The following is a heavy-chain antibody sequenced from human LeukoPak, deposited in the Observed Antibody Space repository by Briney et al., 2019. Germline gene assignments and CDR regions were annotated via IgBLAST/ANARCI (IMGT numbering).Heavy chain of an antibody. V-gene: IGHV3-23*01. CDR3: AKVRFCSGGSCYTYFDY. CDR2: ISGSGGST. J-gene: IGHJ4*02. CDR1: GFTFSSYA. D-gene: IGHD2-15*01. Sequence: PGGSLRLSCAASGFTFSSYAMSWVRQAPGKGLEWVSGISGSGGSTYYADSVKGRFTISRDNSKNTVYLQMNSLRAEDMAVYYCAKVRFCSGGSCYTYFDYWGQGTLVTVSS.